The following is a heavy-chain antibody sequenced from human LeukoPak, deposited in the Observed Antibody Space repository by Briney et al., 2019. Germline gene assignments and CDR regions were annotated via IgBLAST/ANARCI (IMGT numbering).Heavy chain of an antibody. CDR1: GGSISSYY. CDR2: NYYSGST. V-gene: IGHV4-59*01. Sequence: SETLSLTCTVSGGSISSYYWSWIRQPPGKGLEWIGYNYYSGSTNYNPSLKSRVTISVDTSKNQFSLKLSSVTAADTAVYYCARDRGGDGYNPFDYWGQGTLVTVSS. D-gene: IGHD5-24*01. J-gene: IGHJ4*02. CDR3: ARDRGGDGYNPFDY.